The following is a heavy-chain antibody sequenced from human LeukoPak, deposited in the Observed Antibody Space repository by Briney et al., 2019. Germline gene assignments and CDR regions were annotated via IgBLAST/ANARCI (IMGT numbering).Heavy chain of an antibody. CDR1: GGSISSYY. Sequence: SETLSLTCTVSGGSISSYYWSWIRQPPGKGLEWIGYIYYSGSTNYNPSLKSRVTISVDTSKNQFSLKLSSVTAADTAVYYCARDSRGESYLDYWGQGTLVTVSS. CDR3: ARDSRGESYLDY. V-gene: IGHV4-59*01. J-gene: IGHJ4*02. CDR2: IYYSGST. D-gene: IGHD3-10*01.